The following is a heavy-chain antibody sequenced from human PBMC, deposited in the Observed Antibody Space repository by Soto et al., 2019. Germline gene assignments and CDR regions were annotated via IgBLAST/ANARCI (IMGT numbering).Heavy chain of an antibody. J-gene: IGHJ6*02. D-gene: IGHD3-10*01. CDR2: ISSSSSTI. CDR3: ARDTMVRGVITYYYYGMDV. CDR1: GFIFSDYY. Sequence: GGSLILSCAASGFIFSDYYMSWIRQAPGKGLEWVSYISSSSSTIYYADSVKGRFTISRDNAKNSLYLQMSSLRDEDTAVYYCARDTMVRGVITYYYYGMDVWGQGTTVTVSS. V-gene: IGHV3-11*04.